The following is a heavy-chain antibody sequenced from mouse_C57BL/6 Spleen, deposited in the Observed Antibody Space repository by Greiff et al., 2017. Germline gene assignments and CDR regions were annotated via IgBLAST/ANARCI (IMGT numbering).Heavy chain of an antibody. D-gene: IGHD1-1*01. CDR2: INPSSGYT. CDR3: ARPVVATEYCDV. J-gene: IGHJ1*03. Sequence: QVQLQQSGAELAKPAASVTLSCTASGYTFTSYWLHWVNQRPGQGLEWIGYINPSSGYTKYNQKFKDKATLTADKSSSTAYMQLSSLTYEDSAVYYCARPVVATEYCDVWGTGTTVTVSS. V-gene: IGHV1-7*01. CDR1: GYTFTSYW.